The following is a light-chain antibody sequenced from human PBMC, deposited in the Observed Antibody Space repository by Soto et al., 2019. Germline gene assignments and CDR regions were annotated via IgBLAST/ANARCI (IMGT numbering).Light chain of an antibody. Sequence: QAVVTQEPSLTVSPGGTVIFTCGSATGPVTTTHYPYWFQQKPGQAPTTLIYDTNNKNSWTPARFSGSLLVGQAALTLSGAQPEDEADYYCLLSFTGSRGLRVIFGGGTKVTVL. CDR3: LLSFTGSRGLRVI. V-gene: IGLV7-46*01. CDR1: TGPVTTTHY. J-gene: IGLJ2*01. CDR2: DTN.